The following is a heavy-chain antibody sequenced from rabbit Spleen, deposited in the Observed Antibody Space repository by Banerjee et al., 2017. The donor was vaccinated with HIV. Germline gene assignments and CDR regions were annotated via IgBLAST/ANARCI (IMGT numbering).Heavy chain of an antibody. D-gene: IGHD2-1*01. J-gene: IGHJ4*01. CDR1: GFSFSGSYW. V-gene: IGHV1S45*01. CDR3: ARDGDDDMGDFDL. Sequence: QEQLEESGGDLVKPEGSLTLTCTASGFSFSGSYWICWVRQAPGKGLEWIACIGIAGGSPGYASWAKGRFTISKTSSTTVTLQMTSLTGADTATYFCARDGDDDMGDFDLWGPGPLVTVS. CDR2: IGIAGGSP.